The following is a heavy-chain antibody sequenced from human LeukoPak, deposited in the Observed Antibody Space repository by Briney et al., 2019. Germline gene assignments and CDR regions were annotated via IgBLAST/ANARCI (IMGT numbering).Heavy chain of an antibody. CDR1: GFTFSSYA. J-gene: IGHJ4*02. D-gene: IGHD2-15*01. CDR3: ARDQMDDCSGGSCYSPLNYLDY. CDR2: ISYDGSNK. V-gene: IGHV3-30-3*01. Sequence: GRSLRLSCAASGFTFSSYAMHWVRQAPGKGLEWVAVISYDGSNKYYADSVKGRFTISRDNSKNTLYLQMNSLRAEDTAVYYCARDQMDDCSGGSCYSPLNYLDYWGQGTLVTVSS.